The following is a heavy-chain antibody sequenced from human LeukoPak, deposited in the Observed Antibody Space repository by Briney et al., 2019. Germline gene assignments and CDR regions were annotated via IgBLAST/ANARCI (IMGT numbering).Heavy chain of an antibody. CDR3: ARVQGSYYAPYFDY. D-gene: IGHD1-26*01. CDR2: IYSGGST. CDR1: GFTVSSNY. Sequence: GGSLRLSCAASGFTVSSNYMSWVRQAPGKGLEWVSVIYSGGSTYYADSVKGRFTISRDNSKNTLYLQMNNLRAEDTAVYYCARVQGSYYAPYFDYWGQGTLVTVSS. V-gene: IGHV3-53*01. J-gene: IGHJ4*02.